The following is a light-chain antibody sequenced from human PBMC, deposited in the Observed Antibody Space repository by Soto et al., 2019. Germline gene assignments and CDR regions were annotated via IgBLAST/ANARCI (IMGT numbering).Light chain of an antibody. J-gene: IGLJ2*01. CDR3: SSYGGSNNVV. V-gene: IGLV2-8*01. CDR2: EVT. Sequence: QSALPQPHSASGSPGQSVTISCTGTSSDVGAYYFVSWYQQHPGKAPKLMIYEVTKRPSGVPDRFSGSKSGNTASLTVSGLQAEDEGDYYCSSYGGSNNVVFGGGTKLTVL. CDR1: SSDVGAYYF.